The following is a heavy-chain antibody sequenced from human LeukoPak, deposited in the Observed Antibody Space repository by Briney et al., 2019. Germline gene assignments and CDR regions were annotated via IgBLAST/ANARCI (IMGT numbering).Heavy chain of an antibody. D-gene: IGHD1-26*01. V-gene: IGHV6-1*01. CDR3: ARDPDSSYEWGPFDP. J-gene: IGHJ5*02. Sequence: SQTLSLSCAISWDSVSRNSASGNWIRQSPSRGLPRRGRTYYRSKWNTDYAVSVKGRITINPDTSKNQFSLYLNSVTPEDTAVYYCARDPDSSYEWGPFDPWGQGTLVTVSS. CDR1: WDSVSRNSAS. CDR2: TYYRSKWNT.